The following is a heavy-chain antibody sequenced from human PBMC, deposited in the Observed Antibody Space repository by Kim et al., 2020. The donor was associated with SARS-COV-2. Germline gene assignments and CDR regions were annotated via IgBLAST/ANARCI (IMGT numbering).Heavy chain of an antibody. CDR2: IYVSGST. V-gene: IGHV4-4*07. CDR3: ASQVDGTDRRFDY. CDR1: GGSFSFYH. D-gene: IGHD6-19*01. J-gene: IGHJ4*02. Sequence: SETLSLICTVSGGSFSFYHWSWIRQPAGKGLEGIGRIYVSGSTNYNPPLKRRVTMSVDTSENQMSLRLNSVTAAETALYYCASQVDGTDRRFDYWGQGILVTVSS.